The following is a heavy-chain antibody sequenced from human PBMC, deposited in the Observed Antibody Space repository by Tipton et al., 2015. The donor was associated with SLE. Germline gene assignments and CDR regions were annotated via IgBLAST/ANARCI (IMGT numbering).Heavy chain of an antibody. V-gene: IGHV3-74*01. CDR3: ATGGRTHFDS. CDR2: IHSDGSIT. CDR1: GFIFRSYW. Sequence: SLRLSCAASGFIFRSYWMHWVRQAPGKGLVWVSRIHSDGSITSYADSVKGRFTISRDNAKNTLYLQMNSLRAEDTAVYYCATGGRTHFDSWGQGTLVAVSS. J-gene: IGHJ4*02. D-gene: IGHD1-14*01.